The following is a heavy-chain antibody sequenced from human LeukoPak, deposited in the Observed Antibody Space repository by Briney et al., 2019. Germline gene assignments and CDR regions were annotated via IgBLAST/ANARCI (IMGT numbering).Heavy chain of an antibody. Sequence: GGSLSLSCAASGFTFSDYYMSWIRQAPGKGLEWVSYISSSSSYTNYADSVKGQFTISRDNAKNSLYLQMNSLRAEDTAVYYCARDPVPATARHFDYWGQGTLVTVSS. CDR3: ARDPVPATARHFDY. J-gene: IGHJ4*02. D-gene: IGHD1-14*01. CDR1: GFTFSDYY. CDR2: ISSSSSYT. V-gene: IGHV3-11*06.